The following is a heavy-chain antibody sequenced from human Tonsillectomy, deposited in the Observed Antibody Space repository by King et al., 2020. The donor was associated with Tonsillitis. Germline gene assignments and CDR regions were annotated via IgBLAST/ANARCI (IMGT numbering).Heavy chain of an antibody. Sequence: VQLVESGGGLIQPGGSLRLSCAASWFTVSSNYMSWVRQAPGEGLEWGSIIYSGGGTNYAESVKGRFTISRDNSKNTLYLQMNSLRAEDTAVYYCARDHSSSRGYGMDVWGQGTTVTVSS. CDR1: WFTVSSNY. CDR3: ARDHSSSRGYGMDV. V-gene: IGHV3-53*01. J-gene: IGHJ6*02. D-gene: IGHD6-6*01. CDR2: IYSGGGT.